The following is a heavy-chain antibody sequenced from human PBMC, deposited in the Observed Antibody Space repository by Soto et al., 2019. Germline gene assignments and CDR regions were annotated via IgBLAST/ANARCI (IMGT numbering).Heavy chain of an antibody. D-gene: IGHD3-10*01. CDR2: ISPIFGTA. CDR1: GGTFSSYA. CDR3: ARELGGITMVRGDGWFDL. Sequence: QVQLVQSGAEVKKPGSSVKVSCKASGGTFSSYAISWVRQAPGQGLEWMGGISPIFGTANYAQKFQGRVTITADKSTSTAYMELRSLRSEDTAVYYCARELGGITMVRGDGWFDLWGQGTMVTVSS. V-gene: IGHV1-69*06. J-gene: IGHJ5*02.